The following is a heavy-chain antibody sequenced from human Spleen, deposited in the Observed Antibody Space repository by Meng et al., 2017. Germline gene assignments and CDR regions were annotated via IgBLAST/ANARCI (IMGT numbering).Heavy chain of an antibody. CDR3: ARKAGNCISTTCYSLDY. CDR2: IIHIFGTV. J-gene: IGHJ4*02. V-gene: IGHV1-69*13. CDR1: GGTFSSYT. Sequence: SVKVSCKASGGTFSSYTITWVRQAPGQGLEWMGGIIHIFGTVNYAQKFQGRVTITADESTSTAYMELSSLRSEDTAVYFCARKAGNCISTTCYSLDYWGQGTLVTVSS. D-gene: IGHD2-2*01.